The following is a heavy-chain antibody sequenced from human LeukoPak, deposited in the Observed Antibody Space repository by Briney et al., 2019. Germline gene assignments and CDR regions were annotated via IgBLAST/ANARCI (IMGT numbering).Heavy chain of an antibody. J-gene: IGHJ5*02. V-gene: IGHV4-39*07. CDR1: GGSISSSSYY. Sequence: SETLSLTCTVSGGSISSSSYYWGWIRQPPGKGLEWIGSIYYSGSTYYNPSLKSRVTISVDTSKNQFSLKLSSVTAADTAVYYCALEYSSSWFTSNWFEPWGQGTLVTVSS. D-gene: IGHD6-13*01. CDR3: ALEYSSSWFTSNWFEP. CDR2: IYYSGST.